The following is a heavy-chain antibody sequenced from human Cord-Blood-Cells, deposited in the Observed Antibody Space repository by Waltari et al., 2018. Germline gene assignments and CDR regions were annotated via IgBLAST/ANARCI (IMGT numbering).Heavy chain of an antibody. J-gene: IGHJ2*01. CDR3: ARVGYCSSTSCYTGRWYFDL. CDR1: GGSFSGYY. V-gene: IGHV4-34*01. CDR2: INNSGST. Sequence: QVQLQQWGAGLLKPSETLSLTCAVYGGSFSGYYWSWIRQPPGKGLEWIGEINNSGSTNSNPSLKSRVTISVDTSKNQFSLKLSSVTAADTAVYYCARVGYCSSTSCYTGRWYFDLWGRGTLVTVSS. D-gene: IGHD2-2*02.